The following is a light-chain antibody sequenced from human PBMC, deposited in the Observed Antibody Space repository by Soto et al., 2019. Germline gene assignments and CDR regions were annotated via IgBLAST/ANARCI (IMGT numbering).Light chain of an antibody. CDR2: GAS. CDR1: QSIKNY. J-gene: IGKJ5*01. Sequence: DIQMTQSPSSLSAAIGDRVTITCRASQSIKNYLNWYQHKPGAAPKLLIFGASNLESGVPSRFRGSGSGTEFSFNITSLQPEDVATYYCQQYDDLPITFGQGTRLEIK. V-gene: IGKV1-33*01. CDR3: QQYDDLPIT.